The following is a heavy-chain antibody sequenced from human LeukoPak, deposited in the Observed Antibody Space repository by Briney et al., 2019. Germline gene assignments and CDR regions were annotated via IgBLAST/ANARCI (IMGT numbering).Heavy chain of an antibody. CDR3: ARYYGGNSGFNY. V-gene: IGHV4-59*01. J-gene: IGHJ4*02. CDR1: GGSISSYY. CDR2: IYYSGST. D-gene: IGHD4-23*01. Sequence: SETLSLTCTVSGGSISSYYWSWIRQPPGKGLEWIGYIYYSGSTNYNPSLRSRVTISVDTSKNQFSLKLSSVTAADTAVYYCARYYGGNSGFNYWGQGTLVTVSS.